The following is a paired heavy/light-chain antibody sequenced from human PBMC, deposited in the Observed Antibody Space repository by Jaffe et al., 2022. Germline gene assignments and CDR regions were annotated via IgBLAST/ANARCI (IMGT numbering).Heavy chain of an antibody. CDR2: INPNSGVT. CDR1: GYTFTDYY. Sequence: QVQLVQSGAEVKKPGASVKVSCKASGYTFTDYYMHWVRQAPGQGLEWMGWINPNSGVTNYAQKFQGRITLTRDTSINTVYMELSSLRSDDTAVYYCAGGHGIIAEGGWFDPWGQGTLVTVSS. D-gene: IGHD3-16*01. J-gene: IGHJ5*02. V-gene: IGHV1-2*02. CDR3: AGGHGIIAEGGWFDP.
Light chain of an antibody. J-gene: IGLJ1*01. Sequence: QSALTQPASVSGSPGQSITISCTGTSSDIGGYKYVSWYQQHPGKAPKLMIYEVSNRPSGVSNRFSGSKSGNTASLTISGLQAEDEADYYCSSYTRSSTYVFGTGTKVTVL. CDR2: EVS. V-gene: IGLV2-14*01. CDR1: SSDIGGYKY. CDR3: SSYTRSSTYV.